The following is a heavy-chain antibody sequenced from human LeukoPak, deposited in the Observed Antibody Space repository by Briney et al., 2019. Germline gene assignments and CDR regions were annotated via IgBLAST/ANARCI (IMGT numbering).Heavy chain of an antibody. CDR2: IKPNSGGT. CDR3: AREHLLRYFDWLSRGWFDP. D-gene: IGHD3-9*01. CDR1: GYTFTGYY. J-gene: IGHJ5*02. Sequence: GASVKVSCKASGYTFTGYYMHWVRQAPGQGLEWMGRIKPNSGGTNYAQKFQGRVTMTRDTSISTAYMELSRLRSDDTAVYYCAREHLLRYFDWLSRGWFDPWGQGTLVTVSS. V-gene: IGHV1-2*06.